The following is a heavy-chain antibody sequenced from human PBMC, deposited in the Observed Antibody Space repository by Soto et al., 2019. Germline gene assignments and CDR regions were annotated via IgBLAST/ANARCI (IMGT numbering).Heavy chain of an antibody. CDR1: GYTFTTYY. V-gene: IGHV1-46*01. CDR3: ARLGGEIGNGFQP. J-gene: IGHJ5*02. Sequence: QGQLVQSGAEVKKPGASVKVSCKASGYTFTTYYIHWMRQAPGQGLEWMGMFNPYTGGTRYANKFPGRVTNAREHATGTGLMGVSKVRSDGTGVVFCARLGGEIGNGFQPLGQGTLVTVSS. D-gene: IGHD3-16*01. CDR2: FNPYTGGT.